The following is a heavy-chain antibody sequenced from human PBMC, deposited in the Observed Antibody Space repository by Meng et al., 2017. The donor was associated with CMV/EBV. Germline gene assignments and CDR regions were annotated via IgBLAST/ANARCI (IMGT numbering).Heavy chain of an antibody. V-gene: IGHV1-69*12. J-gene: IGHJ5*02. D-gene: IGHD2-2*01. CDR2: IIPIFGTA. CDR1: GGTFSSYA. CDR3: AREGGIVVVPAAPGWFDP. Sequence: QVQLVESGAEVKKPGSSVKVSCKASGGTFSSYAISWVRQAPGQGLEWMGGIIPIFGTANYAQKFQGRVTITADESTSTAYMELSCLRSEDTAVYYCAREGGIVVVPAAPGWFDPWGQGTLVTVSS.